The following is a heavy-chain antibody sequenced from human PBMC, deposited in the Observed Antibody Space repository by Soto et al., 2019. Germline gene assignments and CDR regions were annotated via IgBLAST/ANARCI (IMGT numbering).Heavy chain of an antibody. CDR3: AKDYFRGGTRGEFDY. D-gene: IGHD3-16*01. CDR1: GFTFSSYA. Sequence: GGSLRLSCAASGFTFSSYAMHWVRQAPGKGLEWVAVISYDGSNKYYADSVKGRFTISRDNSKNTLYLQMNSLRAEDTAVYYCAKDYFRGGTRGEFDYWGQGTLVTVSS. CDR2: ISYDGSNK. J-gene: IGHJ4*02. V-gene: IGHV3-30-3*01.